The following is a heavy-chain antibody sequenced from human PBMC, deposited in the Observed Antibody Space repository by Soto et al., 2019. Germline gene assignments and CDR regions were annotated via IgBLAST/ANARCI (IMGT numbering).Heavy chain of an antibody. CDR3: VRDDKWAFDI. CDR2: ISVGSGSI. D-gene: IGHD1-26*01. CDR1: GFTFSSYA. V-gene: IGHV3-48*02. Sequence: EAHLVESGGGLVQPGRSRRLSCAASGFTFSSYAFNWVRQAPGKGLEWISYISVGSGSIFYADSVKGRFTISRDDAQTSIYLQMNTLRDEDTAIYFCVRDDKWAFDIWGQGTTVIVSS. J-gene: IGHJ3*02.